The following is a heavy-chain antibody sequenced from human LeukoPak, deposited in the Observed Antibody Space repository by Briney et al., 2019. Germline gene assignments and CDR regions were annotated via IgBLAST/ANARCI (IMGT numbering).Heavy chain of an antibody. J-gene: IGHJ5*02. Sequence: ASVKVSCKASGGTFSSYAISWVRQAPGQGLEWMGWINPNSGGTNYAQKFQGRVTMTRDTSISTAYMELSRLRSDDTAVYYCARGGDGYNYRRWFDPWGQGTLVTVSS. D-gene: IGHD5-24*01. CDR3: ARGGDGYNYRRWFDP. CDR2: INPNSGGT. V-gene: IGHV1-2*02. CDR1: GGTFSSYA.